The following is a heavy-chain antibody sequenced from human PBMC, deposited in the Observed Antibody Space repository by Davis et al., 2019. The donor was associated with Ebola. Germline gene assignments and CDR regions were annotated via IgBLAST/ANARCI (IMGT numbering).Heavy chain of an antibody. J-gene: IGHJ4*02. Sequence: GESLKISCAASGFTVSSTYMSWVRQVPGKGLEWVSVIYSGGSTYYADSVKGRFTISRDNSKNTVYLQMNSLRADDTAVYYCARGAGTGGDYWGQGTLVTVSS. CDR1: GFTVSSTY. D-gene: IGHD6-13*01. CDR3: ARGAGTGGDY. CDR2: IYSGGST. V-gene: IGHV3-53*01.